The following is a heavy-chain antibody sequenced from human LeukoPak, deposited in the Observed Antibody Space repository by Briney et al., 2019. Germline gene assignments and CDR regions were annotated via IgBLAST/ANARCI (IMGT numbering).Heavy chain of an antibody. Sequence: GGSLRLSCAASGFTFSSYAMSWVRQAPGKGLEWVSAISGSGGSTYYPASVKGRFTISRDNSKNTLYLQMNSLRAEDTAVYYCAKDSYDNPGAFDIWGQGTMVTVSS. CDR1: GFTFSSYA. V-gene: IGHV3-23*01. CDR3: AKDSYDNPGAFDI. D-gene: IGHD3-22*01. J-gene: IGHJ3*02. CDR2: ISGSGGST.